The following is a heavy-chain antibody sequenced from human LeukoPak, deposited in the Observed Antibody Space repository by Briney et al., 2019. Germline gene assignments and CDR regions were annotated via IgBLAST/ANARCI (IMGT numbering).Heavy chain of an antibody. J-gene: IGHJ2*01. CDR2: IYYSGST. D-gene: IGHD4-17*01. CDR3: ARQYGDFYWYFDL. V-gene: IGHV4-59*08. Sequence: SETPSLTCTVSGGSISSYYWSWIRQPPGKGLEWIGYIYYSGSTNYNPSLKSRVTISVDTSKNQFSLKLSSVTAADTAVYYCARQYGDFYWYFDLWGRGTLVTVSS. CDR1: GGSISSYY.